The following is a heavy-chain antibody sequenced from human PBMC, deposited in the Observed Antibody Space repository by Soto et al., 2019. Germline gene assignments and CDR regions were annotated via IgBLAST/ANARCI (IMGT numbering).Heavy chain of an antibody. V-gene: IGHV3-33*01. D-gene: IGHD1-20*01. CDR1: GMSFSSYG. J-gene: IGHJ4*02. Sequence: GGSLRLSCVASGMSFSSYGMHWVRQAPGKGLEWVAVIWYDGSNKYYADSVKGRFTVSRDNSKNTLYLEMNSLRAEDTAVYYCARDLYKSIGFFYASDYGGQGTQVTVSS. CDR3: ARDLYKSIGFFYASDY. CDR2: IWYDGSNK.